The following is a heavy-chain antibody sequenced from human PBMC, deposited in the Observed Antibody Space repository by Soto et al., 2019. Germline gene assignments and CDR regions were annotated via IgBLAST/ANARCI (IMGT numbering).Heavy chain of an antibody. CDR1: GYTFTSYY. Sequence: ASVKVSCKASGYTFTSYYMHWVRQAPGQGLEWMGIINPSGGSTSYAQKFQGRVTMTRDTSTSTVHMELSSLRSDDTATYYCTRAYGAETFDFWGQGTRVTVSS. CDR3: TRAYGAETFDF. D-gene: IGHD3-10*01. V-gene: IGHV1-46*01. CDR2: INPSGGST. J-gene: IGHJ5*01.